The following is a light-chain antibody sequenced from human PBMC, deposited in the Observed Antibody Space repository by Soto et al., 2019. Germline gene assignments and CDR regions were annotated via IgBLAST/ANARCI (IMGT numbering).Light chain of an antibody. CDR2: AAS. CDR1: QGISSY. V-gene: IGKV1-9*01. Sequence: DIQLTQSPSFLSASVGDRVTITCRASQGISSYLAWYQQKPGKAPKLLIYAASTLQSGVPSRFSGSGSATEFTLTISSLQPEDFATYYCQQLNSYLRTFGPGTKVDIK. J-gene: IGKJ3*01. CDR3: QQLNSYLRT.